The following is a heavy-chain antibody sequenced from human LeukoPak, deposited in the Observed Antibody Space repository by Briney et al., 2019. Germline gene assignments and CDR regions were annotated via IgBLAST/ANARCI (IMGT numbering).Heavy chain of an antibody. CDR1: GGSISSSSYY. CDR3: ARDFTIFGVVSEPSFDY. D-gene: IGHD3-3*01. Sequence: SETLSLTCTVSGGSISSSSYYWGWIRQPPGKGLEWIGSIYYSGSTYYNPSLKSRGTISVDTSKNQFSLKLNSVTAADTAVYYCARDFTIFGVVSEPSFDYWGQGTLVTVSS. J-gene: IGHJ4*02. CDR2: IYYSGST. V-gene: IGHV4-39*07.